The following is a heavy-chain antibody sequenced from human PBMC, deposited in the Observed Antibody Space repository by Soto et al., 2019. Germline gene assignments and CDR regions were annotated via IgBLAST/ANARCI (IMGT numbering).Heavy chain of an antibody. V-gene: IGHV1-8*01. Sequence: ASVEVSCTASGYTFTSYVINWVRQATGQGLEWMGCMNPNSGNTGYAQQLQDRVSMTRNTSISTAYMELTSLRSEDTAVYYCARGQKRQAQTRFLEWLRVYGMYVWGQGTTGTGSS. CDR3: ARGQKRQAQTRFLEWLRVYGMYV. D-gene: IGHD3-3*01. J-gene: IGHJ6*02. CDR2: MNPNSGNT. CDR1: GYTFTSYV.